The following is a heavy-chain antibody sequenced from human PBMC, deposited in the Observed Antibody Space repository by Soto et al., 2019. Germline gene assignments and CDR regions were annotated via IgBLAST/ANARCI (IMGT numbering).Heavy chain of an antibody. Sequence: SVKVSCKASGGTFSSYAISWVRQAPGQGLEWMGGIIPIFGTANYAQKFQGRVTITADESTSTAYMELSSLRSEDTAVYYCARSIAVAGENDYWGQGTLVTVSS. CDR1: GGTFSSYA. J-gene: IGHJ4*02. CDR2: IIPIFGTA. D-gene: IGHD6-19*01. V-gene: IGHV1-69*01. CDR3: ARSIAVAGENDY.